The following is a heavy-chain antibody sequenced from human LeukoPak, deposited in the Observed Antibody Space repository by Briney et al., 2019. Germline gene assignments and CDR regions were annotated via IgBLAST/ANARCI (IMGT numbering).Heavy chain of an antibody. V-gene: IGHV3-30*02. D-gene: IGHD3-10*01. CDR1: GFPLTTYG. J-gene: IGHJ5*01. Sequence: GGSLRLSCATSGFPLTTYGMHWVRQSPGKGLEWVAFIRYDVIIEYYADSVKGRFTISRDDSKNTLYLQMNSLRPDDTAVYYCAKDLIRLGPGRGWSDSWGQGTQVSVSS. CDR3: AKDLIRLGPGRGWSDS. CDR2: IRYDVIIE.